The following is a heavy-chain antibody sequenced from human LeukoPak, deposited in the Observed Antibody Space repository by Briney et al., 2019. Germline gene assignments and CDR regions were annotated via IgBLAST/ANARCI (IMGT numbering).Heavy chain of an antibody. V-gene: IGHV3-74*01. J-gene: IGHJ4*02. CDR3: ARDGYCSSTSCYYFDY. D-gene: IGHD2-2*01. CDR1: GFTFSNYW. CDR2: INSDGSST. Sequence: GGSLRLSCAASGFTFSNYWIHWVRQAPGKGLVWVSRINSDGSSTSYADSVKGRFTISRDNAKNTLCLQMNSLRAEDTAVYYCARDGYCSSTSCYYFDYWGQGTLVTVSS.